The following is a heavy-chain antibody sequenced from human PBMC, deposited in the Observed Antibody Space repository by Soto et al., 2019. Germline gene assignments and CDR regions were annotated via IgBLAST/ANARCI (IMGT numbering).Heavy chain of an antibody. CDR2: IIPIFGTA. V-gene: IGHV1-69*13. CDR1: GGTFSSYS. D-gene: IGHD6-19*01. J-gene: IGHJ4*02. Sequence: GASVKVSWKASGGTFSSYSISWVRQAPGQGLEWMGGIIPIFGTANYAQKFQGRVTITADESTSTAYMELSSLRSEDTAVYYCASGYSSGWYGYWGQGTLVTVSS. CDR3: ASGYSSGWYGY.